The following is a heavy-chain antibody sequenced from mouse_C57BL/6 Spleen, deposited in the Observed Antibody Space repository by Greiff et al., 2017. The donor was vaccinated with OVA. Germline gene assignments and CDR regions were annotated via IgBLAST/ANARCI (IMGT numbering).Heavy chain of an antibody. CDR1: GFTFSDYG. CDR3: ARITTVVEAHWYFDV. V-gene: IGHV5-17*01. J-gene: IGHJ1*03. CDR2: ISSGSSTI. D-gene: IGHD1-1*01. Sequence: EVQRVESGGGLVKPGGSLKLSCAASGFTFSDYGMHWVRQAPEKGLEWVAYISSGSSTIYYADTVKGRFTISRDNAKNTLFLQMTSLRSEDTAMYYCARITTVVEAHWYFDVWGTGTTVTVSS.